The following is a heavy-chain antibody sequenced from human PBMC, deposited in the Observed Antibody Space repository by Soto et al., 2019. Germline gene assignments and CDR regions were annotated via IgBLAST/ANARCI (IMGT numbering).Heavy chain of an antibody. D-gene: IGHD6-13*01. V-gene: IGHV3-21*06. CDR2: ISSSSDYI. CDR3: ARARVYATGPLDF. J-gene: IGHJ4*02. Sequence: VGSLRLSCAASGFTFTSYTMNWVRQAPGKGLEWVSSISSSSDYIYYADSMKGRVTISRDNAKNSLFLDMNSLTGEDTAVYYCARARVYATGPLDFWGQGTLVTVSS. CDR1: GFTFTSYT.